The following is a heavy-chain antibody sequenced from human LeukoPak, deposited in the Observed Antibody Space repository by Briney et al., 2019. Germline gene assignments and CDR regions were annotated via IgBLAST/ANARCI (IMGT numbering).Heavy chain of an antibody. D-gene: IGHD4-17*01. J-gene: IGHJ4*02. Sequence: SETLSLTCTVSGGSITSYYWSWIRQPPGKGLEWIGYIYYSGSTNYNPSLKSRVTISVDTSKNQFSLKLSSVTAADTAVYYCARDSDYGDYWDYWGQGTLVTVSS. V-gene: IGHV4-59*01. CDR2: IYYSGST. CDR1: GGSITSYY. CDR3: ARDSDYGDYWDY.